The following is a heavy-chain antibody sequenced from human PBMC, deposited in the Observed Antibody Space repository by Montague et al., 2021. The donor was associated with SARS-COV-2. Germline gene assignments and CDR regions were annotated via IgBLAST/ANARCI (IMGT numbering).Heavy chain of an antibody. J-gene: IGHJ4*02. CDR2: IYYSGGT. CDR3: ARAQNTCFIANCVNYFDI. V-gene: IGHV4-59*01. CDR1: GGSISSYY. Sequence: SETLSLTYTVSGGSISSYYWSWIRQPPGKGLEWIGYIYYSGGTNYSPSLKSRVTTLVDTPKNRFSLSPRSLTAADTAVYYCARAQNTCFIANCVNYFDIWGLGALVTVSS. D-gene: IGHD1-1*01.